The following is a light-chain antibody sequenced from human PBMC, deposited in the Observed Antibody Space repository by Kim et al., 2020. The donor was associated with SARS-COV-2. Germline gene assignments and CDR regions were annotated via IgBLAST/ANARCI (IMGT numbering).Light chain of an antibody. CDR2: EDN. CDR1: SGRIASNF. CDR3: QSGRL. Sequence: ESTGKTVTISCTRSSGRIASNFVQWYQQRPGSAPTSVIYEDNQRPSWVHDRFSGSIDDSSNSASLTISGLKTEDEADYYCQSGRLFGGGTQLTVL. J-gene: IGLJ2*01. V-gene: IGLV6-57*03.